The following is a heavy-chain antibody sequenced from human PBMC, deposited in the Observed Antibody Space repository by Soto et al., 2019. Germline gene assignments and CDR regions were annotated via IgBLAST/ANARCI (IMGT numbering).Heavy chain of an antibody. CDR3: AKESGSGSSPPFDY. D-gene: IGHD1-26*01. CDR2: ISGSGGST. Sequence: GGSLRLSCETSGFTFSSYVMSWVRQVPGKGLEWVSSISGSGGSTYYADSVKGRFSISRANSKNTVSLQMNSLRAEDTAVYYCAKESGSGSSPPFDYWGQGTLVTVSS. V-gene: IGHV3-23*01. J-gene: IGHJ4*02. CDR1: GFTFSSYV.